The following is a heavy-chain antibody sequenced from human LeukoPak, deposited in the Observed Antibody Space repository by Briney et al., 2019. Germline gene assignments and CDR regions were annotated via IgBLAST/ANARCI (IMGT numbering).Heavy chain of an antibody. V-gene: IGHV4-59*01. CDR1: GGSISGYY. CDR3: ARGPLDPFNFDY. CDR2: IYYSGST. J-gene: IGHJ4*02. Sequence: PSETLSLTCTVSGGSISGYYWSWIRQPPGKGLQWIGYIYYSGSTNYNPSLKSRVTISVDTSKNQFSLKLSSVTAADTAVYYCARGPLDPFNFDYWGQGTLVTVSS.